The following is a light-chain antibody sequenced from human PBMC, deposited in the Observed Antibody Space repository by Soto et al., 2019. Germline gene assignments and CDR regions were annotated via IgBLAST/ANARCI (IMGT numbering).Light chain of an antibody. CDR1: QSISIS. CDR2: GAS. CDR3: QQTYTTPEIT. Sequence: IPMPQSPSSLSASLGYRVTLTCRASQSISISLNWYQLKPGKAPNLLMYGASYLKSGVPTRFSGSGSGTDFTLTISSLQPEDFATYYCQQTYTTPEITFGHGTRLEI. V-gene: IGKV1-39*01. J-gene: IGKJ5*01.